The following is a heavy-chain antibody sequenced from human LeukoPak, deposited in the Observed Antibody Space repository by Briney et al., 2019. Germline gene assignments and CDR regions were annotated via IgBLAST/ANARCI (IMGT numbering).Heavy chain of an antibody. J-gene: IGHJ4*02. CDR2: IYTSGDT. D-gene: IGHD3-3*01. CDR3: ARERNDFWSGYYDY. CDR1: GVSISSDNYF. Sequence: SQTLSLTCTVSGVSISSDNYFWSWIRQPAGKGLEWIGRIYTSGDTNYNPSLDSRVTLSIDTSKNQFSLKLSSVTAADTAVYYCARERNDFWSGYYDYWGQGTVVTVSS. V-gene: IGHV4-61*02.